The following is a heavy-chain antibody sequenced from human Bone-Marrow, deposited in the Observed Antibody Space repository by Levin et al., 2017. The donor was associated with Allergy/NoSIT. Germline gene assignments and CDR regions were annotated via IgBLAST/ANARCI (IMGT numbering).Heavy chain of an antibody. V-gene: IGHV4-39*01. CDR2: IYYSGST. CDR3: ARLYRSYYCYMDV. J-gene: IGHJ6*03. D-gene: IGHD5-12*01. CDR1: GGSISSSSYY. Sequence: SQTLSLTCTVSGGSISSSSYYWGWIRQPPGKGLEWIGSIYYSGSTYYNPSLKSRVTLSVDTSKNQFSLKLSSVTAADTAVYYCARLYRSYYCYMDVWGKGTTVAVSS.